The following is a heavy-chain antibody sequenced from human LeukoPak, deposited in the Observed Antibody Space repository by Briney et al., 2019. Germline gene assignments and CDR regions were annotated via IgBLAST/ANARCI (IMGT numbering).Heavy chain of an antibody. V-gene: IGHV4-59*01. J-gene: IGHJ2*01. CDR3: ARQLRGGSYVWYFDL. D-gene: IGHD1-26*01. CDR2: IYFTGGT. Sequence: PGGSLRLSCAASGFTFSSYNTNWVRPAPGKGLEWIGTIYFTGGTHYNPSLKSRVTISVDTSKNQFSLKMSSVTTADTAVYYCARQLRGGSYVWYFDLWGRGTLVTVSS. CDR1: GFTFSSYN.